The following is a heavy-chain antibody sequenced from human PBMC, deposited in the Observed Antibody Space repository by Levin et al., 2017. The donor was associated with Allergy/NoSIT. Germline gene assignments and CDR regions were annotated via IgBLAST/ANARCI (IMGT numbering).Heavy chain of an antibody. V-gene: IGHV3-48*03. D-gene: IGHD6-6*01. CDR3: ARGRDSSSWGGDFDY. CDR1: GFTFSSYE. J-gene: IGHJ4*02. CDR2: ISSSGSTI. Sequence: GGSLRLSCAASGFTFSSYEMNWVRQAPGKGLEWVSYISSSGSTIYYADSVKGRFTISRDNAKNSLYLQMNSLRAEDTAVYYCARGRDSSSWGGDFDYWGQGTLVTVSS.